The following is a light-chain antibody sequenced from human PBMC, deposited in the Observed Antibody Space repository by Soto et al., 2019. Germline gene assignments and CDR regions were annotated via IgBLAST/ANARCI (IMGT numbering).Light chain of an antibody. CDR3: SSYTSGSTKV. V-gene: IGLV2-14*01. CDR2: EVS. Sequence: QSALTQPASVSGSPGQSITISCTGTNSDVGGYNYVSWYQQHPGKAPKLMIYEVSNRPSGVSNRFSGSKSGNTASLTISGLQAEDEADYYCSSYTSGSTKVFGTGTKLTVL. CDR1: NSDVGGYNY. J-gene: IGLJ1*01.